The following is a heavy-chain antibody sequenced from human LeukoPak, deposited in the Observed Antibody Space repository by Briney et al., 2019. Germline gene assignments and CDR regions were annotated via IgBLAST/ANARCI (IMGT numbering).Heavy chain of an antibody. D-gene: IGHD6-19*01. CDR1: GVSISSSDW. Sequence: SETLSLTCAISGVSISSSDWWSWVRQPPLKGLEWIGEIYHSGSTNYNPSLKSRVTISVDTSKNQFSLKLSSVTAADTAVYYCASFPEYSSGVPWGQGTLVTVSS. J-gene: IGHJ5*02. V-gene: IGHV4-4*02. CDR2: IYHSGST. CDR3: ASFPEYSSGVP.